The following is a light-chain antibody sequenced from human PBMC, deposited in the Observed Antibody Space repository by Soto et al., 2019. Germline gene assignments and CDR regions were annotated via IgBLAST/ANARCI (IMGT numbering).Light chain of an antibody. CDR3: QQLNSHPLFT. J-gene: IGKJ3*01. CDR2: AAS. Sequence: DIQLTQPPSFLSASVGYRVTITCRASQGISSYLAWYQQKPGQAPKLLIYAASTLQSGVPSRFSGSGSRTEFTLTISSQQPEDFATYYCQQLNSHPLFTLGPWTKVDIK. CDR1: QGISSY. V-gene: IGKV1-9*01.